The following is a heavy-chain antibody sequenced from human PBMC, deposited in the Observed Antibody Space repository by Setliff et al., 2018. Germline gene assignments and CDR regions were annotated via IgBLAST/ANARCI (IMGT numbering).Heavy chain of an antibody. V-gene: IGHV4-61*02. J-gene: IGHJ2*01. CDR3: ASGRRDSYNFADWYFDL. CDR2: IYTSGSP. D-gene: IGHD1-1*01. Sequence: SENLSLTCTLSGGSISSGNHFWSWIRQPAGKGLEWIGRIYTSGSPKYIPSLKSRVTMSVDTSKNQFSLRLDSVTAADTAVYYCASGRRDSYNFADWYFDLWGPGTLVTVSS. CDR1: GGSISSGNHF.